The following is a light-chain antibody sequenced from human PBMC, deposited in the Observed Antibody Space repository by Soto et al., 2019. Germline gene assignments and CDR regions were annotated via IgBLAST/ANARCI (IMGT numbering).Light chain of an antibody. V-gene: IGKV3-11*01. J-gene: IGKJ5*01. CDR1: QNLYSY. CDR2: DTS. Sequence: EIVLTLSPATLSLSPGEGATLSCRASQNLYSYLAWYQHKPGQAPRLLIYDTSNRATGIPVRFSGSGSETDFTLTISSLEPEDFAVYYCQQRRSWPITFGQGTRLEIK. CDR3: QQRRSWPIT.